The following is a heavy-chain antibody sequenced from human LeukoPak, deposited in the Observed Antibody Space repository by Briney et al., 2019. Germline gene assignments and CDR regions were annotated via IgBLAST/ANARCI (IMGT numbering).Heavy chain of an antibody. D-gene: IGHD2-21*02. CDR1: GGSISSYY. V-gene: IGHV4-59*01. CDR3: ARSQSPHIVVVTAHLGEDY. J-gene: IGHJ4*02. Sequence: SETLSLTCTVSGGSISSYYWSWIRQPPGKGLEWIGYIYYSGSTNYNPSLKSRVTISVDTSKNRFSLKLSSVTAEDTAVYYCARSQSPHIVVVTAHLGEDYWGQGTLVTVSS. CDR2: IYYSGST.